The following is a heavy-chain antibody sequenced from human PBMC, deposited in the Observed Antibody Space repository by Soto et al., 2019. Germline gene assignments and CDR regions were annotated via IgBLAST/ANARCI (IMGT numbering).Heavy chain of an antibody. Sequence: GGSLRLSCAASGFTFSSYAMHWVRQAPGKGLEWVAVISYDGSNKYYADSVKGRFTISRDNSKNTLYLQMNSLRAEDTAVYYCARGGGGYSYGYRPPGHLVDWGQGTLVTVSS. V-gene: IGHV3-30-3*01. CDR3: ARGGGGYSYGYRPPGHLVD. CDR2: ISYDGSNK. CDR1: GFTFSSYA. J-gene: IGHJ4*02. D-gene: IGHD5-18*01.